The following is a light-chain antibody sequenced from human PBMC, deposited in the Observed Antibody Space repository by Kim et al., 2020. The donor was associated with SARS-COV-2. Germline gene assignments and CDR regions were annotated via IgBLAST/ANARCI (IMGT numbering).Light chain of an antibody. V-gene: IGKV1-27*01. CDR3: QKYNSAPWT. Sequence: ASVGDRVTRTCRASQDIANSLAWYQQKPGKVPKLLIYAASTLQSGVPSRFSGSGSGTQFTLTIGSLQTEDVATYYCQKYNSAPWTFGPGTKVDIK. CDR1: QDIANS. CDR2: AAS. J-gene: IGKJ1*01.